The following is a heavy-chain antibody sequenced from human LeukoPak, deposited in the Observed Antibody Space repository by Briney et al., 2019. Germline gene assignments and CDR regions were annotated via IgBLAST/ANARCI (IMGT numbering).Heavy chain of an antibody. CDR1: GGSLSSTYW. D-gene: IGHD1-1*01. V-gene: IGHV4-4*02. CDR3: AKWHERQLAFDS. Sequence: PSGTLSLTCDVSGGSLSSTYWWTWVRQSPGKGLEWIGEIYHSGFTNYNPSLKSRVTISVDKPKNHFSLKLSSVTAADTAVYYCAKWHERQLAFDSWGQGTLVTVSS. CDR2: IYHSGFT. J-gene: IGHJ4*02.